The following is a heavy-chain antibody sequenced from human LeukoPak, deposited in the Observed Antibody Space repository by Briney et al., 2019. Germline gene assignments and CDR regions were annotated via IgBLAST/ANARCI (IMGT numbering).Heavy chain of an antibody. J-gene: IGHJ5*02. CDR3: ARRYYDSRSWFDP. Sequence: PSETLSLTCAVSGVSISSYFWSWIRQPPGQGLEWIGYIYHSGSTHYNPSLKSRVTISVDTSKNQFSLRLSSVTAADTAVYYCARRYYDSRSWFDPWGQGTLVTVSS. V-gene: IGHV4-59*01. D-gene: IGHD3-22*01. CDR2: IYHSGST. CDR1: GVSISSYF.